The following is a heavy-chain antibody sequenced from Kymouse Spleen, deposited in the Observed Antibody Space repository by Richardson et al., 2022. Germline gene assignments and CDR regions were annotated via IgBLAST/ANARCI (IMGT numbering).Heavy chain of an antibody. CDR1: GGSFSGYY. Sequence: QVQLQQWGAGLLKPSETLSLTCAVYGGSFSGYYWSWIRQPPGKGLEWIGEINHSGSTNYNPSLKSRVTISVDTSKNQFSLKLSSVTAADTAVYYCARSYNWNGMDVWGQGTTVTVSS. CDR3: ARSYNWNGMDV. J-gene: IGHJ6*02. CDR2: INHSGST. D-gene: IGHD1-20*01,IGHD1-7*01. V-gene: IGHV4-34*01.